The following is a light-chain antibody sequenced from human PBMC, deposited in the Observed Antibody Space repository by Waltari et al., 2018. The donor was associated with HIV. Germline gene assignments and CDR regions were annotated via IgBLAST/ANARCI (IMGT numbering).Light chain of an antibody. J-gene: IGLJ3*02. Sequence: QSVLTQPPSASGTPGQRVTISCSGSSSNIGSNTVNWYQQLPGTAPKLLIYSNNQRPSGVPDRVSGFESGTSASLAISGLQSEDEADYYCAAWDDSLNGPVFGGGTMLTVL. V-gene: IGLV1-44*01. CDR2: SNN. CDR3: AAWDDSLNGPV. CDR1: SSNIGSNT.